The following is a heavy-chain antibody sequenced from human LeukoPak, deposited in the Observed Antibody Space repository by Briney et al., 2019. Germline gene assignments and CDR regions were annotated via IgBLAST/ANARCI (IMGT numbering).Heavy chain of an antibody. CDR2: IKEDGSVI. D-gene: IGHD6-13*01. J-gene: IGHJ4*02. CDR1: GFTFSIYW. V-gene: IGHV3-7*01. Sequence: GGSLRLSCVASGFTFSIYWMSWVRQAPGRGPEWLAIIKEDGSVIWDVESVRGRFTISRDNAKNSVYLEMNSLRAEDTAVYYCARGSGRQQLEQNYWGQGNLVTASS. CDR3: ARGSGRQQLEQNY.